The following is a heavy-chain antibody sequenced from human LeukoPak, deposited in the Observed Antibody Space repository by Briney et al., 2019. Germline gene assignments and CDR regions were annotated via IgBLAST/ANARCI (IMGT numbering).Heavy chain of an antibody. J-gene: IGHJ6*03. Sequence: GGSLRLSCAASGFTFSSYTMHWVRQAPGKGLEWVAVISYDGSNKYYADSVKGRFTISRDNSKSTLFLQMNSPSAEDTAVYYCARGIAATNYMDVWGKGTTVTVSS. CDR3: ARGIAATNYMDV. D-gene: IGHD6-13*01. V-gene: IGHV3-30-3*01. CDR2: ISYDGSNK. CDR1: GFTFSSYT.